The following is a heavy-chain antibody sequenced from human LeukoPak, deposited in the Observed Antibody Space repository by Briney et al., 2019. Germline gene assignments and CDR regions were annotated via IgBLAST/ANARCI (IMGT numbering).Heavy chain of an antibody. J-gene: IGHJ6*02. D-gene: IGHD2-15*01. V-gene: IGHV3-23*01. CDR3: AKRVRYCSGGSCYYYYYGMDV. CDR1: GFTFSSYA. Sequence: GGSLRLSCAASGFTFSSYAMSWVRQAPGKGLEWVSAISGSGGGTYYADSVKGRFTISRDNSKNTLYLQMNSLRAEDTAVYYCAKRVRYCSGGSCYYYYYGMDVWGQGPRSPSP. CDR2: ISGSGGGT.